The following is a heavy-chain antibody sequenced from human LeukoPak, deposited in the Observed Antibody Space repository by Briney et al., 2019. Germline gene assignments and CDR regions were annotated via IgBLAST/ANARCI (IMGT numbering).Heavy chain of an antibody. CDR2: IYYSGST. J-gene: IGHJ4*02. D-gene: IGHD2-15*01. V-gene: IGHV4-31*03. CDR1: GGSISSGGYY. CDR3: ARLNLGYCSGGSCYLGTFDY. Sequence: KSSETLSLTCTVSGGSISSGGYYWSWIRQHPGKGLEWIGYIYYSGSTYYNPSLKSRVTISVDTSKNQFSLKLSSVTAADTAVYYCARLNLGYCSGGSCYLGTFDYWGQGTLVTVSS.